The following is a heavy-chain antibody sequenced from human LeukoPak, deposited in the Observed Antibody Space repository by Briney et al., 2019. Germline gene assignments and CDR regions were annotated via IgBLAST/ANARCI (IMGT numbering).Heavy chain of an antibody. D-gene: IGHD3-9*01. J-gene: IGHJ6*02. CDR1: GGSISSYY. Sequence: PSETLSLTCTVSGGSISSYYWSWIRQPPGKGLEWIGYIYYSGSTNYNPSLKSRVTISVDTSKNQFSLKLSSVTAADTAVYYCARGDGRYYDILTGYYSDYYGMDVWGQGTTVTVSS. CDR3: ARGDGRYYDILTGYYSDYYGMDV. V-gene: IGHV4-59*12. CDR2: IYYSGST.